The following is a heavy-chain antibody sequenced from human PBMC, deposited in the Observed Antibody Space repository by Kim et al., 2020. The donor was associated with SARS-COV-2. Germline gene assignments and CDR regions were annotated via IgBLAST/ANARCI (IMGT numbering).Heavy chain of an antibody. CDR2: IYYSGST. CDR3: ARDRKRVRGGDYYYYYGMDV. Sequence: SETLSLTCTVSGGSISSGGYYWSWIRQHPGKGLEWIGYIYYSGSTYYNPSLKSRVTISVDTSKNQFSLKLSSVTAADTAVYYCARDRKRVRGGDYYYYYGMDVWGQGTTVTVSS. V-gene: IGHV4-31*03. D-gene: IGHD3-10*01. J-gene: IGHJ6*02. CDR1: GGSISSGGYY.